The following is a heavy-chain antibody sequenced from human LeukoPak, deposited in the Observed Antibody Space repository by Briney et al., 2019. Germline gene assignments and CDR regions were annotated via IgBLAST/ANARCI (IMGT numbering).Heavy chain of an antibody. J-gene: IGHJ4*02. D-gene: IGHD7-27*01. CDR2: IYYSGST. V-gene: IGHV4-59*08. CDR3: ARVRVTGNFDY. Sequence: SETLSLTCTVSGGSISSYYWSWIRQPPGKGLEWIGYIYYSGSTNYNPSLKSRVTISVDTSKNQFSLKLSSVTAADTAVYYCARVRVTGNFDYWGQGTLVTVSS. CDR1: GGSISSYY.